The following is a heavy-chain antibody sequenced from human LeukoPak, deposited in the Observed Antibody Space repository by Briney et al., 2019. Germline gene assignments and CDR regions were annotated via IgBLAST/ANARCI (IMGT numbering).Heavy chain of an antibody. D-gene: IGHD3-10*01. V-gene: IGHV4-59*01. CDR3: ARQPGIGSSFDY. CDR2: IYYSGRT. J-gene: IGHJ4*02. Sequence: KPSETLSLTCTVSGGSITNYYWSWIRQPPGKGLEWIGYIYYSGRTNYNPSLKSRVTISIDTSNNQFSLRLTSVTAADTAVYYCARQPGIGSSFDYWGQGTLVTVSS. CDR1: GGSITNYY.